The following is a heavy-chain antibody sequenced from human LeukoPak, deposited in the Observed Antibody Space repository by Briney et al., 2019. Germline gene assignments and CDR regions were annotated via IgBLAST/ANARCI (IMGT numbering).Heavy chain of an antibody. J-gene: IGHJ4*02. CDR3: ARDNSGAFGD. CDR1: GFTFRDYY. CDR2: ISNTGTTI. V-gene: IGHV3-11*01. D-gene: IGHD1-26*01. Sequence: GGSLRLSCAASGFTFRDYYMSWIRQAPGKGLEWVAYISNTGTTIYYADSVKGRFTISRDNGNNLLYLRMNSLRAEDTAVYYCARDNSGAFGDSGQGTLVTVSS.